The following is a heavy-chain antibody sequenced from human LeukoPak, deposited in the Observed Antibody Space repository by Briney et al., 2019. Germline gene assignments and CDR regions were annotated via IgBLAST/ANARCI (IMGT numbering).Heavy chain of an antibody. V-gene: IGHV4-34*01. J-gene: IGHJ5*02. CDR2: IYYSGST. CDR3: ASGPNIAAAGTRFDP. CDR1: GGSFSGYY. D-gene: IGHD6-13*01. Sequence: PSETLSLTCAVYGGSFSGYYWSWIRQPPGKGLEWIGSIYYSGSTYYNPSLKSRVTISVDTSKNQFSLKLSSMTAADTAVYYCASGPNIAAAGTRFDPWGQGTLVTVSS.